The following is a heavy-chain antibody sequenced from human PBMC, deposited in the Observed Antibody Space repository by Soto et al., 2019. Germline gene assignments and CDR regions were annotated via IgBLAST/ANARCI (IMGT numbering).Heavy chain of an antibody. J-gene: IGHJ6*02. D-gene: IGHD2-15*01. CDR2: IIPIFGTA. CDR3: ARDGRDDRQWSVYYYYGMAV. CDR1: GGTFSSYA. Sequence: SVKVSCKASGGTFSSYAISWVRQAPGQGLEWMGGIIPIFGTANYAQKFQGRVTITADESTSTAYMELSSLRSEDTAVYYCARDGRDDRQWSVYYYYGMAVWGQGTTVTVS. V-gene: IGHV1-69*13.